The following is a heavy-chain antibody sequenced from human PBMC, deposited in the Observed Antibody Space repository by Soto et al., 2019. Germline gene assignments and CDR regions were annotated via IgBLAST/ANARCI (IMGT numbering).Heavy chain of an antibody. D-gene: IGHD3-22*01. V-gene: IGHV4-34*01. J-gene: IGHJ4*02. CDR3: ARVEGEDSSDSDY. CDR1: GGSFSGYY. Sequence: SETLSLTCAVYGGSFSGYYWSWIRQPPGKGLEWIGEINHSGSTNYNPSLKSRVTISVDTSKNQFSLKLSSVTAADTAVYYCARVEGEDSSDSDYWGQGTLVTVSS. CDR2: INHSGST.